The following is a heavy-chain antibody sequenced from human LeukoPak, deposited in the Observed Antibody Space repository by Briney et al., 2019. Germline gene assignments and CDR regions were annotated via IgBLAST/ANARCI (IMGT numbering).Heavy chain of an antibody. D-gene: IGHD3-10*01. V-gene: IGHV1-2*06. CDR1: GYNFPAYF. CDR2: INPNGGDT. J-gene: IGHJ5*02. CDR3: ARDLLMYYDGSGEST. Sequence: ASVKVSCKAGGYNFPAYFVHWVRQAPGQGLEWMGRINPNGGDTNYAQKFQGRVTMASDTSISTAYMELSSLISDDTAVYYCARDLLMYYDGSGESTWGQGTLVTVSS.